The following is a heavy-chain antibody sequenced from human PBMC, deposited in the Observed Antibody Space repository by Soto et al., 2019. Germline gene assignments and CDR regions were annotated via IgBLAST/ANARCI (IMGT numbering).Heavy chain of an antibody. CDR2: INYSGNT. Sequence: QLQLQESGPGLVKASETLSLTCTVSGGSLSSSPYYWGWIRRPPGKGLEFIGSINYSGNTYYNPSLKSRVPLSVDTSKNQFSLKVTSVTATDTGLYYCSRRAPEGFAPWGQGTLVTVSS. CDR1: GGSLSSSPYY. CDR3: SRRAPEGFAP. V-gene: IGHV4-39*01. J-gene: IGHJ5*02.